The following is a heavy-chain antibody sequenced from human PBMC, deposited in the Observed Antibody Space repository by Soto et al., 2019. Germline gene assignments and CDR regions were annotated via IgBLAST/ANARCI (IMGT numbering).Heavy chain of an antibody. CDR2: INTYNGNT. J-gene: IGHJ6*02. Sequence: ASVKVSCKASGYSFTRYGIAWARQAPGQGLEWMGWINTYNGNTNYAQNLQGRVTLTTDTSTSTAYMELTSLRSNDTAIYYCAMVDVYVTPSPQDVWGQGTMVTVSS. V-gene: IGHV1-18*01. D-gene: IGHD3-16*01. CDR1: GYSFTRYG. CDR3: AMVDVYVTPSPQDV.